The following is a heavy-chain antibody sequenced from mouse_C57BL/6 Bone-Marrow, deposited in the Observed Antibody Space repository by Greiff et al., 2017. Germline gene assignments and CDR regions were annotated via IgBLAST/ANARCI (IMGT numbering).Heavy chain of an antibody. J-gene: IGHJ4*01. D-gene: IGHD1-1*01. CDR3: ARAGYYGSSYLYYAMDY. V-gene: IGHV1-76*01. CDR2: IYPGSGNT. CDR1: GYTFTDYY. Sequence: VQLVESGAELVRPGASVKLSCKASGYTFTDYYINWVKQRPGQGLEWIARIYPGSGNTYYNEKFKGKATLTAEKSSSTAYMQLSSLTSEDSAVYFCARAGYYGSSYLYYAMDYWGQGTSVTVSS.